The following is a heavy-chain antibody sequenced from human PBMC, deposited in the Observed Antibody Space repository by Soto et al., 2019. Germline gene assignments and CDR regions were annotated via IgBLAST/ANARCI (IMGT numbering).Heavy chain of an antibody. CDR1: GCTFGNYG. CDR2: ISYDGTNK. D-gene: IGHD5-12*01. Sequence: QVQLVESGGGVVQPGTSQRLSCAASGCTFGNYGMHWVRQAPGKGLEWVAAISYDGTNKYYADSVKGRFTISRDNSKSALYLLMNSLRADDTALYYCARRAGSDYDWRWFDPWGQGTLVTVSS. V-gene: IGHV3-30*03. CDR3: ARRAGSDYDWRWFDP. J-gene: IGHJ5*02.